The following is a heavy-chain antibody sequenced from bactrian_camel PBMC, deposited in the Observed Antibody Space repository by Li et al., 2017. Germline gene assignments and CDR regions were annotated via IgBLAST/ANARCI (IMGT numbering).Heavy chain of an antibody. J-gene: IGHJ4*01. CDR3: ASGGDSVLGFNH. CDR2: IVRGNGRT. V-gene: IGHV3S25*01. Sequence: QLVESGGGLVQAGGSLRLSCAASGYTTSSGCMIWFRQAPGREREGVAFIVRGNGRTNYADSVKGRFTISRDDAKNTVYLQLNSLKPEDMAIYFCASGGDSVLGFNHWGQGTQVTVS. CDR1: GYTTSSGC. D-gene: IGHD1*01.